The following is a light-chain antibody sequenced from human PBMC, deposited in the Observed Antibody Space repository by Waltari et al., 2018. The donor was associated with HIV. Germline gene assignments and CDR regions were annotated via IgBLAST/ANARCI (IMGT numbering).Light chain of an antibody. V-gene: IGLV1-44*01. Sequence: QSVLTQPPSASGTPGQRVNISCSGSSSNIGSNTVSCFQQLPGTAPKLLIYSNNQRPSGVPDRFSGSKSGTSASLAITGLQSEDEADYYCAAWDDSLNGWVFGGGTKLTVL. CDR3: AAWDDSLNGWV. CDR2: SNN. J-gene: IGLJ3*02. CDR1: SSNIGSNT.